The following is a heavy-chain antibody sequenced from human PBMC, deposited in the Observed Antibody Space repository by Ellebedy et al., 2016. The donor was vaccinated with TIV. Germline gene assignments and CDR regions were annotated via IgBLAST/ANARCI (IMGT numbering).Heavy chain of an antibody. Sequence: AASVKVSCKASGGTFSSYAISWVRQAPGQGLEWMGRIIPILGIANYAQKFQGRVTITADKSTSTAYMELSSPRSEDTAVYYCARTNGDYAPYFDYWGQGTLVTVSS. D-gene: IGHD4-17*01. CDR2: IIPILGIA. CDR1: GGTFSSYA. J-gene: IGHJ4*02. V-gene: IGHV1-69*04. CDR3: ARTNGDYAPYFDY.